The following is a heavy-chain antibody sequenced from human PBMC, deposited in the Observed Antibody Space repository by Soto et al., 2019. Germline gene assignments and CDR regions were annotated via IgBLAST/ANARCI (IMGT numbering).Heavy chain of an antibody. CDR3: ARQTGGRHDAFDV. V-gene: IGHV3-11*01. Sequence: QVQLVESGGALVKPGGSLTLSCAASGFTFSKNYMTWVRQGPGKGLEWVSSISGSGSTIYYAASVKGRFTVSRDNANNSLHLQMNTLRAEDTALYFCARQTGGRHDAFDVWGRGTMVTVSS. J-gene: IGHJ3*01. CDR1: GFTFSKNY. CDR2: ISGSGSTI.